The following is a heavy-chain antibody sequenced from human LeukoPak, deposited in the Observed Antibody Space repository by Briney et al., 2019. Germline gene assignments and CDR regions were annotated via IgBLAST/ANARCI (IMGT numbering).Heavy chain of an antibody. Sequence: GASLKISCKGSGYSLTSYWIGWVRQMPGKGLEWMGIIYPGDSDATYSPSFQGQVTISADKSISTAYLQWSSLKASDTAMHYCARHLLGLRDALDIWGQGTMVTVSS. CDR1: GYSLTSYW. CDR3: ARHLLGLRDALDI. D-gene: IGHD1-26*01. J-gene: IGHJ3*02. CDR2: IYPGDSDA. V-gene: IGHV5-51*01.